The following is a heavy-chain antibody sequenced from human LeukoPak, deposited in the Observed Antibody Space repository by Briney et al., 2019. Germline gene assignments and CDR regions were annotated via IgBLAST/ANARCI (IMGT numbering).Heavy chain of an antibody. D-gene: IGHD3-16*02. J-gene: IGHJ3*02. CDR1: GFTFSSYA. V-gene: IGHV3-30-3*01. Sequence: GGSLRLSCGASGFTFSSYAMHWVRQAPGKGLEWVAVISYGGSNKYYADSVEGRFTISRDNSKNTLYLQMNSLRAEDTSVYYCAREDRYSWDAFDIWGQGTMVTVSS. CDR3: AREDRYSWDAFDI. CDR2: ISYGGSNK.